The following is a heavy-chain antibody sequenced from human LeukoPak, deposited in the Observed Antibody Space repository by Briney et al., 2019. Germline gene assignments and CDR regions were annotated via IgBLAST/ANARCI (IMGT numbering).Heavy chain of an antibody. D-gene: IGHD3-3*01. CDR2: IVVGSGNT. CDR3: AAVPYYDFWSGYYTCDY. Sequence: SVKVSCKASGFTFTSSAVQWVRQARGQRLEWIGWIVVGSGNTNYAQKFQERVTITRDMSTSTAYMELSSLRSEDTAVYYCAAVPYYDFWSGYYTCDYWGQGTPVTVSS. CDR1: GFTFTSSA. J-gene: IGHJ4*02. V-gene: IGHV1-58*01.